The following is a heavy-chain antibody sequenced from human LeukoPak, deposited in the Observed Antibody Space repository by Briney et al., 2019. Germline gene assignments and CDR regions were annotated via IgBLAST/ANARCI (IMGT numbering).Heavy chain of an antibody. CDR3: VRGAPSGLGVRYDFWSGYYHP. J-gene: IGHJ5*02. D-gene: IGHD3-3*01. CDR2: INQGGREK. V-gene: IGHV3-7*01. CDR1: GFSFSDYW. Sequence: GGSLRLSCAASGFSFSDYWMSWVRQTPGKGLEWLANINQGGREKYYMDSVKGRFTVSRDNAKNSLYLQMNSLRAEDTAVYYCVRGAPSGLGVRYDFWSGYYHPWGQGTLVTVSS.